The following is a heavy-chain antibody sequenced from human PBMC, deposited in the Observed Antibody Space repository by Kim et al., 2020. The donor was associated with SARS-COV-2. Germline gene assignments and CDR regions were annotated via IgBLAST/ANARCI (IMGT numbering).Heavy chain of an antibody. J-gene: IGHJ4*02. CDR1: GDSIISDTYY. CDR2: IFHSGNT. D-gene: IGHD1-7*01. Sequence: SETLSLTCTVSGDSIISDTYYWAWMRQPPGKGLEWIGSIFHSGNTYYNPSLKSRLTISVDTSTNQFSLHLSSVTAADTSVYYCARLHTNYWRFGFWGQG. CDR3: ARLHTNYWRFGF. V-gene: IGHV4-39*01.